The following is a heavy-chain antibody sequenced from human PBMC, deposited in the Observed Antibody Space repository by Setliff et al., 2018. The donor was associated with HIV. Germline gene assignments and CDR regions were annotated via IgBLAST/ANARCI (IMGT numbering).Heavy chain of an antibody. CDR2: ISNSSGHT. CDR3: ARDRRGSSRFYFDY. V-gene: IGHV3-11*06. CDR1: GFTFSDYF. D-gene: IGHD6-13*01. J-gene: IGHJ4*02. Sequence: PGGSLRLSCAASGFTFSDYFMAWVRQTPVKGLEWISYISNSSGHTVYADSVKGRFTISRDNAKMYLHMNSLRAEDTAVYYCARDRRGSSRFYFDYWGQGTLVTVSS.